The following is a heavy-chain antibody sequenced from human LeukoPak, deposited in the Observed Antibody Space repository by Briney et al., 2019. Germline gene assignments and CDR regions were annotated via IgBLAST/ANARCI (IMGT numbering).Heavy chain of an antibody. Sequence: SESLSLTCAVSGGSISSGGYSWSWIRQPPGKGLEWIGCIYHSGSTYYNPSLNSLGTITVDRSKNQFSLKLSSVTAADTAVYYCARGWYVDYAGGYFDYWGQGTLVTVSS. J-gene: IGHJ4*02. CDR1: GGSISSGGYS. CDR3: ARGWYVDYAGGYFDY. D-gene: IGHD4-17*01. V-gene: IGHV4-30-2*01. CDR2: IYHSGST.